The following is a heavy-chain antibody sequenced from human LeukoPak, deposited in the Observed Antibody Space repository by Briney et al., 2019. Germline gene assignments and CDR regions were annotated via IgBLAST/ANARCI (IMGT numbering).Heavy chain of an antibody. D-gene: IGHD1-26*01. V-gene: IGHV1-2*02. Sequence: GASVKVSCKASGYTFTGYCMYWVRQAPGQGLEWMGWINPNSGGTNYAQKFQGRVTMTRDTSISTAYMELSRLRSDDTAVYYCARDPRGIVGAPRPDYWGQGTLVTVSS. CDR1: GYTFTGYC. CDR2: INPNSGGT. J-gene: IGHJ4*02. CDR3: ARDPRGIVGAPRPDY.